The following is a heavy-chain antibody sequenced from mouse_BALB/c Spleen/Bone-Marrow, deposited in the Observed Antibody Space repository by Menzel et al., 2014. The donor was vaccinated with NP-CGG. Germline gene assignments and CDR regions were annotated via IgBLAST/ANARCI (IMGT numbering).Heavy chain of an antibody. J-gene: IGHJ4*01. CDR2: ISNLAYSI. D-gene: IGHD2-1*01. V-gene: IGHV5-15*02. CDR3: ATIYYGNSYAMDY. CDR1: GFTFSDYG. Sequence: EVKVVESGGGLVQPGGSRKLSCAASGFTFSDYGMAWVRQAPGKGPEWVAFISNLAYSIYYADTVTGRFTISRENAKNTLYLEMSSLRSEDTAVYYCATIYYGNSYAMDYWGQGTSVTVSS.